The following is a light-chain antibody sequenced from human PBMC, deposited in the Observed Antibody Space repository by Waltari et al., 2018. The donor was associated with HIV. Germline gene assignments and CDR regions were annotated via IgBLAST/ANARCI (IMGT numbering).Light chain of an antibody. CDR2: DVS. J-gene: IGLJ1*01. CDR3: CSYAGRYTYV. Sequence: QSALTQPRSVSGSPGQSVTISCTGTSSDVGGYNYGSWYQHHPDQAPNVIIYDVSKRPEGVPARFAGSKSDNTASLTISGLQAEDEAVYYCCSYAGRYTYVFGTGTTVTVL. V-gene: IGLV2-11*01. CDR1: SSDVGGYNY.